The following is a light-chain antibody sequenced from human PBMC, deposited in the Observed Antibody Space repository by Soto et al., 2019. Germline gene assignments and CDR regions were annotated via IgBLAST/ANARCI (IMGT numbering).Light chain of an antibody. CDR3: MQALQTPIT. V-gene: IGKV2-28*01. CDR2: LGS. CDR1: KSLLHSNGYYY. Sequence: DIVMTQSPLSLPVTPVEPASISCRSSKSLLHSNGYYYLDWYLQKPGQSPQLLIYLGSNRASGVPDRFSGSGSGTDFTLKISRVEAEDVGVYYCMQALQTPITFGQGTRLEIK. J-gene: IGKJ5*01.